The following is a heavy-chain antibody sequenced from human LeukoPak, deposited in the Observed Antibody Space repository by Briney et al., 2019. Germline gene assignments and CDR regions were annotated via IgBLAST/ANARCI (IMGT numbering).Heavy chain of an antibody. CDR1: GFTFSDYY. CDR3: ARASIAARPRAIFDY. J-gene: IGHJ4*02. V-gene: IGHV3-11*01. CDR2: ISSSGSTI. Sequence: GGSLRLSCAASGFTFSDYYMSWIRQAPGKGLEWVSYISSSGSTIYYADSVKGRFTISRDNAKNSLYLQMNSLRAEDTAVYYCARASIAARPRAIFDYWGQGTLVTVSS. D-gene: IGHD6-6*01.